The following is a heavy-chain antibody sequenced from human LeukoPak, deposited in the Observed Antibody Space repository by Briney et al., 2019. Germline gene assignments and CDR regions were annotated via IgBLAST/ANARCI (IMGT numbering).Heavy chain of an antibody. CDR1: GFTLRKYW. Sequence: GGSLRLSCVASGFTLRKYWMHWVRQAPGKGPVWVSRINPEGSRIDYADSVRGRFTISRDSAKNTLYLQMNSLRAEDTAMYYCSRDFVGADDYWGQGTLVTVSS. J-gene: IGHJ4*02. CDR3: SRDFVGADDY. CDR2: INPEGSRI. D-gene: IGHD1-26*01. V-gene: IGHV3-74*01.